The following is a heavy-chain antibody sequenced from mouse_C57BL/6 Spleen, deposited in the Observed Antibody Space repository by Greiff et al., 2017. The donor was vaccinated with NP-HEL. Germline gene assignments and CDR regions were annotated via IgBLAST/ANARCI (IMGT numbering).Heavy chain of an antibody. CDR1: GFNIKDDY. CDR2: IDPENGDT. V-gene: IGHV14-4*01. D-gene: IGHD1-1*01. CDR3: TRYYGSSYLAWFAY. J-gene: IGHJ3*01. Sequence: EVQLQQSGAELVRPGASVKLSCTASGFNIKDDYMHWVKQRPEQGLEWIGWIDPENGDTEYASKFQGKATITADTSSNTAYLQLSSLTPEDTAVYYLTRYYGSSYLAWFAYWGQGTRVTVSA.